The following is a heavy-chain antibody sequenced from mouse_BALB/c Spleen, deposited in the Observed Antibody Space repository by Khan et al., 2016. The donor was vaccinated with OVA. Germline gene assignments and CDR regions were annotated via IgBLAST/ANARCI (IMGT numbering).Heavy chain of an antibody. V-gene: IGHV1-20*02. Sequence: VQLKESGPELVKPGTSVKISCKASGYSFAGFFMNWVMQSHGKSLEWIGRINPYNGDTFYNQKFKGKATLTVDKSSSTAHMELRSLASEDSAVYYCTKGDYGREGSWFPYWGQGTLVTVSA. J-gene: IGHJ3*01. CDR3: TKGDYGREGSWFPY. CDR1: GYSFAGFF. CDR2: INPYNGDT. D-gene: IGHD2-4*01.